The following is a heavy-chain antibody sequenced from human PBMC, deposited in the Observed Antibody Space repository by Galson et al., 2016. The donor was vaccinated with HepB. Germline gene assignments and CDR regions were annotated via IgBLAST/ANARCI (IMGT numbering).Heavy chain of an antibody. CDR2: IGSSSGVI. J-gene: IGHJ1*01. CDR1: GFTFSNYN. Sequence: SLRLSCAASGFTFSNYNMNWVRQAPGKGLEWVSYIGSSSGVINYADSVKGRFTISRDNAKNSLYLQMNSLRDKDTAVYYCARSDSSGFYSPQYFQHWGQGTLVTVSS. D-gene: IGHD3-22*01. V-gene: IGHV3-48*02. CDR3: ARSDSSGFYSPQYFQH.